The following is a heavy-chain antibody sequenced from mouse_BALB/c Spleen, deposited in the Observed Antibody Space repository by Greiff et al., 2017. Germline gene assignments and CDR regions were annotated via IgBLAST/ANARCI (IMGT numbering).Heavy chain of an antibody. Sequence: VKLMESGAELARPGASVKLSCKASGYTFTSYWMQWVKQRPGQGLEWIGAIYPGDGDTRYTQKFKGKATLTADKSSSTAYMQLSSLASEDSAVYYCARSVGGSSWGYAMDYWGQGTSVTVSS. J-gene: IGHJ4*01. V-gene: IGHV1-87*01. CDR3: ARSVGGSSWGYAMDY. D-gene: IGHD1-1*01. CDR2: IYPGDGDT. CDR1: GYTFTSYW.